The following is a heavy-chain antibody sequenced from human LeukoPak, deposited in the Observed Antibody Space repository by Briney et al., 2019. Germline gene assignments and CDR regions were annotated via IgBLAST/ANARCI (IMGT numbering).Heavy chain of an antibody. V-gene: IGHV4-39*07. CDR1: GGFITSSNSH. J-gene: IGHJ4*02. CDR2: IYYSGST. Sequence: SETLSLTCTVSGGFITSSNSHWGWIRQPPGKGLEWVGTIYYSGSTYYKSSPKSRVTISVDTSKNQFSLKLSSVTAADTAVYYCARDSSSWYNYFDYWGQGTLVTVSS. D-gene: IGHD6-13*01. CDR3: ARDSSSWYNYFDY.